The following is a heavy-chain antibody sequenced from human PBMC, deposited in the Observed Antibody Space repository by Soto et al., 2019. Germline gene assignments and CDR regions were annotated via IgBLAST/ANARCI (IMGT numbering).Heavy chain of an antibody. Sequence: PGGSLRLSCAASGFTFHWYWMSWVRQAQGQGLEWLATIKTDASEKKYVASVKGRFTMSRDNAKTSVYLQMNSLRTEDTAVYYCAXDSVYGAGNPLNHYIDYWGHGTLVTVSS. CDR2: IKTDASEK. CDR1: GFTFHWYW. J-gene: IGHJ4*01. V-gene: IGHV3-7*01. CDR3: AXDSVYGAGNPLNHYIDY. D-gene: IGHD3-10*01.